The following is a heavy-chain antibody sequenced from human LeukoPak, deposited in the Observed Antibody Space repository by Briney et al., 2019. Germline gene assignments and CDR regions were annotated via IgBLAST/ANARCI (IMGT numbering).Heavy chain of an antibody. D-gene: IGHD4-11*01. Sequence: PGGSLRLSCAASGFTFTSYGMHWVRQAPGKGLEWVAFIRYDGSNRHYADSVKGRFTISRDNSKNMLHLQMNSLRAEDTAVYYCARGVPKTSYYYYYMDVWGKGTTVTVSS. V-gene: IGHV3-30*02. CDR2: IRYDGSNR. CDR1: GFTFTSYG. J-gene: IGHJ6*03. CDR3: ARGVPKTSYYYYYMDV.